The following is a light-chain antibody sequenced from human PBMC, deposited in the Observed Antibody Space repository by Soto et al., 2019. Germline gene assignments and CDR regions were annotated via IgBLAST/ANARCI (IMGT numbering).Light chain of an antibody. CDR3: QTWGTGIRV. CDR1: SGHSTYA. J-gene: IGLJ3*02. CDR2: LNSDGSH. Sequence: QAVLTQSPSASASLGASVKLTCTLSSGHSTYAIAWHQQQPEKGPRYLMKLNSDGSHSKGDGIADRFSGSSSGAERYLTISSLQSEDEADYYCQTWGTGIRVFGGGTQLTVL. V-gene: IGLV4-69*01.